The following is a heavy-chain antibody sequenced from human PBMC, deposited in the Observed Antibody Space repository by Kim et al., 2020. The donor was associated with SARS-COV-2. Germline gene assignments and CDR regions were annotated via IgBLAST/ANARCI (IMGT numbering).Heavy chain of an antibody. CDR2: IWYDGSKK. J-gene: IGHJ4*02. D-gene: IGHD4-17*01. CDR3: AKDTENDYGVYGSKSVDY. Sequence: GGSLRLSCAASGFTFNNYGMHWVRQAPGKGLEWVAVIWYDGSKKYYADSLKGRFTISRDSSKNTLYLQMNSLRAEDTAVYYCAKDTENDYGVYGSKSVDYWGQGTLVTVSS. CDR1: GFTFNNYG. V-gene: IGHV3-33*06.